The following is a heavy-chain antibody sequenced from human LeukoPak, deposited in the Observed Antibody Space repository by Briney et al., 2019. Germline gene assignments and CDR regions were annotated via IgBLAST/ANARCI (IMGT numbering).Heavy chain of an antibody. D-gene: IGHD5-24*01. V-gene: IGHV3-7*01. CDR1: GFTFRSYW. J-gene: IGHJ4*02. CDR3: AGERDMATIWEIFEY. Sequence: GGSLRLSCAASGFTFRSYWMSWVRQAPGKGLEWVANIKEEGSEKYYVDSVKGRFTISRDNAKNSLYLQMNSLRVDDTAVYYCAGERDMATIWEIFEYWGQGALVTVSS. CDR2: IKEEGSEK.